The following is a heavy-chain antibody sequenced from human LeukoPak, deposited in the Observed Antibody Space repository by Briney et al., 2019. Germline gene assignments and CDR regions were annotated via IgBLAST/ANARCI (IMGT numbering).Heavy chain of an antibody. CDR1: GGSISSYN. V-gene: IGHV4-59*01. J-gene: IGHJ5*02. D-gene: IGHD3-10*01. CDR3: ARGLWFGGPPVPHWFDP. CDR2: IYHSGST. Sequence: SETLSLTCAVSGGSISSYNWSWIRQPPGKGLEWIGYIYHSGSTNYNPSLKSRDSLSLETTKNQFCLKLSSVTAADTAVYYCARGLWFGGPPVPHWFDPWGQGTLVTVSS.